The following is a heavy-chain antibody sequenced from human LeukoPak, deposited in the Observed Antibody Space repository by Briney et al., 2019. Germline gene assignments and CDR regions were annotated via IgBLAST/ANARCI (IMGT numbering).Heavy chain of an antibody. V-gene: IGHV1-2*02. CDR2: LNPKSGAA. CDR3: ARGAEAETSPLDF. CDR1: GYIFSDYY. J-gene: IGHJ4*02. Sequence: GASVKVSCKASGYIFSDYYMHWVRQAPGQGLEWLGWLNPKSGAADYSQQFRGRVTMTRDTSINTDYMEMKRVTSDDTAVYYCARGAEAETSPLDFWGQGTLVIVS. D-gene: IGHD6-13*01.